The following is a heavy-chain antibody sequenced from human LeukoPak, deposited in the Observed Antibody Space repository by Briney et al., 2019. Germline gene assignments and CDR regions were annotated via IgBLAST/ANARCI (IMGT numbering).Heavy chain of an antibody. J-gene: IGHJ3*02. D-gene: IGHD3-22*01. CDR3: AKKWSGDYDSSGINDAFDI. CDR1: GFTFSSYE. V-gene: IGHV3-48*03. CDR2: SSRSGSTI. Sequence: GGSLRLSCAASGFTFSSYEMNWVRQAPGKGLEWVSYSSRSGSTIYYADSVKGRFTISRDNSKNTLYLQMNSLRAEDTAVYYCAKKWSGDYDSSGINDAFDIWGQGTMVTVSS.